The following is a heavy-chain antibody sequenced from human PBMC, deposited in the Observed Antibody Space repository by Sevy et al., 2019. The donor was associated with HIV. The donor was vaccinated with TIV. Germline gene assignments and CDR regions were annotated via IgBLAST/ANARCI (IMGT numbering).Heavy chain of an antibody. CDR2: ISSSSSTI. D-gene: IGHD2-2*01. V-gene: IGHV3-48*01. Sequence: GGSLRLSCAASGFTFSSYSMNWVRQAPGKGLEWVSYISSSSSTIYYADSVKGRFTISRDNAKNSLYLQMNSLRAEDTAVYYWPRVGGCTSCYYSWFDPWGQGTLVTVSS. CDR3: PRVGGCTSCYYSWFDP. J-gene: IGHJ5*02. CDR1: GFTFSSYS.